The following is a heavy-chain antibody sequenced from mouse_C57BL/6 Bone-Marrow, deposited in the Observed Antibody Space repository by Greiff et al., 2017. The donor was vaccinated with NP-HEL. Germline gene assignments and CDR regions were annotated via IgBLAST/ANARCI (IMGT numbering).Heavy chain of an antibody. D-gene: IGHD2-1*01. CDR3: ARYGNYVYAMDY. J-gene: IGHJ4*01. CDR1: GFTFSDYG. CDR2: ISSGSSTI. V-gene: IGHV5-17*01. Sequence: EVQGVESGGGLVKPGGSLKLSCAASGFTFSDYGMHWVRQAPEKGLEWVAYISSGSSTIYYADTVKGRFTISRDNAKNTLFLQMTSLRSDDTAMYYCARYGNYVYAMDYWGQGPSVTVSS.